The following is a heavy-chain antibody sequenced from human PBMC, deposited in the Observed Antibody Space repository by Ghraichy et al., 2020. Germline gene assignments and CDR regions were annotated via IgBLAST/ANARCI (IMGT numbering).Heavy chain of an antibody. CDR3: ARARAITTTTYYFQN. V-gene: IGHV3-53*01. Sequence: GGSLRLSCAASGFSVSGTYMTWFRQAPGKGLEWVSSIYSGDSTFYADAVKGRFTISRDNSNNTLYLQVHSLRVDDTAVYYCARARAITTTTYYFQNWGQGTPVTVSS. D-gene: IGHD3-16*01. CDR1: GFSVSGTY. CDR2: IYSGDST. J-gene: IGHJ1*01.